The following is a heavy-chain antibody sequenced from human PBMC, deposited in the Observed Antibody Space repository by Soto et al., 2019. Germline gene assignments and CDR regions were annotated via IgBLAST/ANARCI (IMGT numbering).Heavy chain of an antibody. CDR3: AGSITIFGVFSYDEIDP. CDR2: IIPIFGTA. Sequence: SVKVSCKASGGTFSSYAISWVRQAPGQGLEWMGGIIPIFGTANYAQKFQGRVTITADKSTSTAYMELSSLRYEDTAVHYCAGSITIFGVFSYDEIDPWCQGPRVAVSS. D-gene: IGHD3-3*01. J-gene: IGHJ5*02. CDR1: GGTFSSYA. V-gene: IGHV1-69*06.